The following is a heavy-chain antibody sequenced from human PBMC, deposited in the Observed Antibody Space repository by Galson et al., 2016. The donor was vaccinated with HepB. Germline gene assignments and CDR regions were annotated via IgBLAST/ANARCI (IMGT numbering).Heavy chain of an antibody. Sequence: ETLSLTCTVSVGSVNSRTYYWTWIRQSPGKALAWIGYIYSNGNTKYNPSLGSRVTISLDKSTNQFSLNLSSVTAADTAAYFCARDRDRYFDHWGHGILVTVSS. CDR3: ARDRDRYFDH. CDR2: IYSNGNT. CDR1: VGSVNSRTYY. D-gene: IGHD3-16*02. V-gene: IGHV4-61*01. J-gene: IGHJ4*01.